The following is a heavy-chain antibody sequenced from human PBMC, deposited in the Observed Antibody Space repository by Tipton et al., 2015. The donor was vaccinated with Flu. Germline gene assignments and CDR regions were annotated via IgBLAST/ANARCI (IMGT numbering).Heavy chain of an antibody. V-gene: IGHV4-39*01. CDR3: TRHPPPWYTTGSYFDY. CDR1: GDSISSADSY. D-gene: IGHD1-1*01. J-gene: IGHJ4*02. CDR2: IYYSGNT. Sequence: TLSLTCTVSGDSISSADSYWGWIRQSPGKGLEWIGSIYYSGNTFYNSSLRRRLTMSIDTSKNQFSLKLTSATAADTALYYCTRHPPPWYTTGSYFDYWGQGILVTVSP.